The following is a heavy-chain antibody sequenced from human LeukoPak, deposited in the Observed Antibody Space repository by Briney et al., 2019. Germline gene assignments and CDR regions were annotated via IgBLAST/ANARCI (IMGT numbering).Heavy chain of an antibody. CDR3: ASRAIAVANA. CDR1: GFTFSSYG. Sequence: PGGSLRLSCAASGFTFSSYGMHWVRQAPGKGLEWVAFIRYDGSNKHYADSVKGRFTISRDNSKNTLYLQMNSLRAEDTAVYYCASRAIAVANARGQGTLVTVSS. V-gene: IGHV3-30*02. D-gene: IGHD6-19*01. J-gene: IGHJ4*02. CDR2: IRYDGSNK.